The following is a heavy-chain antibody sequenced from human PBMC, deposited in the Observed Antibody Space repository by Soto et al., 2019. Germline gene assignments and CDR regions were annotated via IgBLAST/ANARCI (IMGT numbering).Heavy chain of an antibody. J-gene: IGHJ4*02. CDR3: ARAAGAVAYFDY. V-gene: IGHV4-61*01. CDR2: IYYSGST. D-gene: IGHD6-19*01. CDR1: GGSVSSGSYY. Sequence: LSRTCTVSGGSVSSGSYYWSWIRQPPGKGLEWIGYIYYSGSTNYNPSLKSRVTISVDTSKNQFSLKLSSVTAADTAVYYCARAAGAVAYFDYWGQGTLVTVSS.